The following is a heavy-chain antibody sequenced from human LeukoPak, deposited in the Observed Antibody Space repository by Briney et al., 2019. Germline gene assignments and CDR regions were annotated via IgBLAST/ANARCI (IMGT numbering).Heavy chain of an antibody. J-gene: IGHJ6*02. CDR3: ARGGHMVRGGSDYYGMDV. Sequence: PGGSLRLSCAASGFTVSSNYMSWVRQAPGKGLEWVSVIYSGGSTYYADSVKGRFTISRDNSKNTLYLQMNSLRAEDTAVYYCARGGHMVRGGSDYYGMDVWGQGTTVTVSS. CDR2: IYSGGST. D-gene: IGHD3-10*01. CDR1: GFTVSSNY. V-gene: IGHV3-53*01.